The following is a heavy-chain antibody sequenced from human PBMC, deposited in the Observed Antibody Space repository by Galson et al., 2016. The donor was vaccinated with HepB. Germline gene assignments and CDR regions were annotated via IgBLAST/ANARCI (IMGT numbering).Heavy chain of an antibody. D-gene: IGHD6-19*01. J-gene: IGHJ6*02. Sequence: SLRLSCAASGFTLSSYSLNWVRQAPGKGLEWVSSISSSSTYIYYADSVKGRFTISRDNAKNSLHLQMNSLRAEDTAVYYCARDHRGRWLTDYYYYDGLDVWGQGTTVTVSS. CDR1: GFTLSSYS. CDR2: ISSSSTYI. CDR3: ARDHRGRWLTDYYYYDGLDV. V-gene: IGHV3-21*01.